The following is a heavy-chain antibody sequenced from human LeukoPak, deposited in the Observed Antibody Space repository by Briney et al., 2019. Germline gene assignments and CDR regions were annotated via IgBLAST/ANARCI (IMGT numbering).Heavy chain of an antibody. J-gene: IGHJ4*02. CDR1: GGTFSSYA. D-gene: IGHD2-15*01. Sequence: AASVKVSCKASGGTFSSYAISWVRQAPGQGLEWMGGIIPIFGTANYAQKFQGRVTITADKSTSTAYMELSSLRSEDTAVYYCASPSEYCSGGSCFLDYWGQGTLVTVSS. CDR3: ASPSEYCSGGSCFLDY. CDR2: IIPIFGTA. V-gene: IGHV1-69*06.